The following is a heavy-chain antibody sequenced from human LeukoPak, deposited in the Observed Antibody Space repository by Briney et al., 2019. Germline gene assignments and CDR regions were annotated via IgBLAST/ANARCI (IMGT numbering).Heavy chain of an antibody. CDR1: GFTFSSYA. J-gene: IGHJ4*02. V-gene: IGHV3-23*01. CDR2: ISGSGGST. D-gene: IGHD6-19*01. Sequence: AGGSLRLSCAASGFTFSSYAMSWVRQAPGKGLEWVSAISGSGGSTYYADSVKGRFTISRDNSKNTLYLRMNSLRAEDTAVYYCARAVGWYVGVPTDYWGQGTLVTVSS. CDR3: ARAVGWYVGVPTDY.